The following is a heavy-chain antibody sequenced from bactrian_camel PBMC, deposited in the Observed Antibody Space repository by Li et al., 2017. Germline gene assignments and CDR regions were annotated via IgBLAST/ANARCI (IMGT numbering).Heavy chain of an antibody. Sequence: LVESGGGLVQPGGSLTLSCAASGFTFSSYWMYWVRQAPGKGLEWISAIMSDSSKTYYNDAVKGRFTTSRDNAKNTLYPQLNGLNVEDTAIYYCAKTFHTDYVEFWGQGTQVTVS. CDR2: IMSDSSKT. D-gene: IGHD4*01. CDR1: GFTFSSYW. CDR3: AKTFHTDYVEF. J-gene: IGHJ4*01. V-gene: IGHV3S1*01.